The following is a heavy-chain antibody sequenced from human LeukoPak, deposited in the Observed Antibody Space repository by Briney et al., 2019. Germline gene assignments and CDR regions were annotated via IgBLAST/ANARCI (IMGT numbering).Heavy chain of an antibody. D-gene: IGHD5-12*01. CDR2: IHYSGST. CDR1: GGSISSYY. CDR3: ARRKVALDV. J-gene: IGHJ6*02. V-gene: IGHV4-59*08. Sequence: PSETLSLTCTVSGGSISSYYWSWIRQPPGKGLEWIGYIHYSGSTNYNPSLKSRVTISVDTSKNQFSLKLSSVTAADTAVYYCARRKVALDVWGQGTTVTVSS.